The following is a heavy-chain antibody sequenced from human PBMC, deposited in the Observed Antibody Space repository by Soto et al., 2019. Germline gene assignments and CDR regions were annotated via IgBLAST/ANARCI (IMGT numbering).Heavy chain of an antibody. CDR2: INAGNGNT. J-gene: IGHJ6*02. CDR1: GYTFTSYA. D-gene: IGHD2-8*02. Sequence: ASVKVSCKASGYTFTSYAMHWVRQAPGQRLEWMGWINAGNGNTKYSQKFQGRVTITRDTCASTAYMELGSLRSEDTAVYYCARRWRISSYLLMDVSGHGTTVTVSS. V-gene: IGHV1-3*01. CDR3: ARRWRISSYLLMDV.